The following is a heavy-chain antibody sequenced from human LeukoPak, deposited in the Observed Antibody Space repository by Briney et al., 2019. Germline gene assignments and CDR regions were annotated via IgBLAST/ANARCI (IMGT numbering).Heavy chain of an antibody. Sequence: GGSLRLSCAASGFTFSSYAMSWVRQAPGKGLEWVSAISGSGGSTYYADSVKGRFTISRDNSKNTLYLQINSLRAEDTAVYDCAKGRGYCSSTSCQTGFDYWGQGTLVTVSS. CDR1: GFTFSSYA. J-gene: IGHJ4*02. D-gene: IGHD2-2*03. CDR3: AKGRGYCSSTSCQTGFDY. CDR2: ISGSGGST. V-gene: IGHV3-23*01.